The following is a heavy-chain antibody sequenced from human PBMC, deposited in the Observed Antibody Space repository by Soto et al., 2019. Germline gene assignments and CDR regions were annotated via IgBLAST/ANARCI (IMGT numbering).Heavy chain of an antibody. CDR2: IYYSGST. Sequence: QVQLQESGPGLVKPSETLSLTCTVSGGSVSSGSSYWSWIRQPPGKGLEWIGYIYYSGSTNYNPSLKSRDTISVETSKNQFSLKLSSVTAADTAVYYCARAGLGDGSDYWGQGTLVTVSS. V-gene: IGHV4-61*01. D-gene: IGHD1-26*01. J-gene: IGHJ4*02. CDR3: ARAGLGDGSDY. CDR1: GGSVSSGSSY.